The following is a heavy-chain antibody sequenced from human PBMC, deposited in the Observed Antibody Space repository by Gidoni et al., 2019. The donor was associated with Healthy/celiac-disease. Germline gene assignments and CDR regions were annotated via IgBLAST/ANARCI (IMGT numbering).Heavy chain of an antibody. CDR1: GGSFSGYY. CDR3: ARGLWFGELDY. D-gene: IGHD3-10*01. J-gene: IGHJ4*02. CDR2: INHSGST. V-gene: IGHV4-34*01. Sequence: QVQLQQWGAGLLKPSETLSLTCAVYGGSFSGYYWSWIRQPPGKGLEWIGEINHSGSTTYNPSLKSRVTISVDTSKNQFSLKLSSVTAADTAVYYCARGLWFGELDYWGQGTLVTVSS.